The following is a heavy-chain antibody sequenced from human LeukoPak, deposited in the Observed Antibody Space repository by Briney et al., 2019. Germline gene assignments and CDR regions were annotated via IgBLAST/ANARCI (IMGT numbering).Heavy chain of an antibody. CDR2: MNPNSGNT. V-gene: IGHV1-8*01. J-gene: IGHJ4*02. D-gene: IGHD3-3*01. Sequence: ASVKVSCKASGYTFTSYDINWVRQATGQGLEWMGWMNPNSGNTGYAQKFQGRVTMTRNTSISTAYMELSSLRSDDTAVYYCASLTMGDFWSDLDYWGQGTLVTVSS. CDR3: ASLTMGDFWSDLDY. CDR1: GYTFTSYD.